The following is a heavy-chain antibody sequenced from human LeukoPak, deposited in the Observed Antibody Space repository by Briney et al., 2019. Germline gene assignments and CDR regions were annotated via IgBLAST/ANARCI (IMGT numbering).Heavy chain of an antibody. Sequence: SETLSLTCTVSGGSISSYSWSWIRQPAGKGLEWIGRIYSSGNTYYNASLRSRVTMSVDTSKNQFSLKLSSVTAADTAVYYCTREGGGFDYWGQGTLVTVSS. CDR2: IYSSGNT. CDR3: TREGGGFDY. V-gene: IGHV4-4*07. D-gene: IGHD3-16*01. CDR1: GGSISSYS. J-gene: IGHJ4*02.